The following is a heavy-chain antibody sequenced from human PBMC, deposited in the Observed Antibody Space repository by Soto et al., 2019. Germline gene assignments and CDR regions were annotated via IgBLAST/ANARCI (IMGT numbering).Heavy chain of an antibody. V-gene: IGHV1-69*13. CDR3: ARQKGGGYFDL. CDR2: IIPIFGTA. J-gene: IGHJ2*01. CDR1: GGTFSSYA. Sequence: SVQVSCKASGGTFSSYAISWVRQAPGQGLEWMGGIIPIFGTANYAQKFQGRVTITVDESTSTAYMELSSLRSEDTAVYYCARQKGGGYFDLWGRGTLVAVYS. D-gene: IGHD3-10*01.